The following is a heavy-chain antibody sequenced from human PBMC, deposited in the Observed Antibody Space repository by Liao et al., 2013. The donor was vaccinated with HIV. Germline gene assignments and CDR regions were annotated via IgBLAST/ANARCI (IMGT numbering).Heavy chain of an antibody. V-gene: IGHV4-34*01. CDR3: ARGSRWVYYYYYMDV. D-gene: IGHD1-26*01. CDR2: INHSGST. Sequence: QVQLQESGPRLVKPSETLSLTCTVSGGYISGYYWSWIRQPPGKGLEWIGEINHSGSTNYNSSLKSRVTISVDTSKNQFSLKLSSVTAADTAVYYCARGSRWVYYYYYMDVWGKGTTVTVSS. J-gene: IGHJ6*03. CDR1: GGYISGYY.